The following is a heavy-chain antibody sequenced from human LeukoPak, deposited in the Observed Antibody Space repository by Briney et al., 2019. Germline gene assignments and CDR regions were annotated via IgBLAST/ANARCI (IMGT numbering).Heavy chain of an antibody. D-gene: IGHD6-13*01. CDR2: ISSSGSTI. CDR1: GFTFSSYE. Sequence: GGSLRLSCAASGFTFSSYEMNWVRQAPGKGLEWVSYISSSGSTIYYADSVKGRFTISRDNSKNTLSLQMNSLRDEDTAVYYCARGWGSSWSYLYFEYWGQGTLVTVSS. CDR3: ARGWGSSWSYLYFEY. J-gene: IGHJ4*02. V-gene: IGHV3-48*03.